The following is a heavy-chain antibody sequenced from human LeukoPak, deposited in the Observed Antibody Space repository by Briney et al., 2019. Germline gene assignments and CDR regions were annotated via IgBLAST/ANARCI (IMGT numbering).Heavy chain of an antibody. CDR2: IYYSGST. Sequence: SGTLSLTCTVSGGSISSGGYYWSWIRQHPGKGLEWIGYIYYSGSTYYNPSLKSRVTISVDTSKNQFSLKLSSVTAADTAVYYCARVGGGSGSYYNYYYYYMDVWGKGTTVTVSS. V-gene: IGHV4-31*03. CDR3: ARVGGGSGSYYNYYYYYMDV. CDR1: GGSISSGGYY. D-gene: IGHD3-10*01. J-gene: IGHJ6*03.